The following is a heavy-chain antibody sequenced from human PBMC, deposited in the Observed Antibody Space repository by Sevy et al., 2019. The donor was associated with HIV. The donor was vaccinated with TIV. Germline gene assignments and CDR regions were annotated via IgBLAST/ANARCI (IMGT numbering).Heavy chain of an antibody. CDR3: ARAQQVTMLVVIGGLYFDL. CDR2: VKQDMSEK. V-gene: IGHV3-7*01. D-gene: IGHD3-3*01. Sequence: GGSLRLSCAASGFTFSSNWVTWVRQAPGKGLEWVANVKQDMSEKYYADSVKGRFTISRDNAKNSLFLQMNSLRAEDTAVYYCARAQQVTMLVVIGGLYFDLWGQGTLVTVSS. CDR1: GFTFSSNW. J-gene: IGHJ4*02.